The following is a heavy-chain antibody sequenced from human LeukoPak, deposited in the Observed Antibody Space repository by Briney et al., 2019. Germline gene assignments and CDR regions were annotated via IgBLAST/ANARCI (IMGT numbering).Heavy chain of an antibody. Sequence: SVKVSCTASGGTFSSYAISWVRQASGQGLEWMGRIIPILGIANYAQKFQGRVTITADKSTSTAYMELSSLRSEDTAVYYCASRRSSSPMVRGLLFDYWGQGTLVTVSS. V-gene: IGHV1-69*04. CDR3: ASRRSSSPMVRGLLFDY. CDR1: GGTFSSYA. D-gene: IGHD3-10*01. J-gene: IGHJ4*02. CDR2: IIPILGIA.